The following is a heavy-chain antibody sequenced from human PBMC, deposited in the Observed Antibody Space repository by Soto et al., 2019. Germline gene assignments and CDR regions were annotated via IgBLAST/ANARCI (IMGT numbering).Heavy chain of an antibody. CDR3: ARVYCSGGSCYPRYYYYMDV. D-gene: IGHD2-15*01. J-gene: IGHJ6*03. Sequence: QVQLQESGPGLVKPSGTLSLTCAVSSGSISSSNWWRWVRQPPGKGLEWIGEIYHSGSTNYNPSLESRVTISVDKSKNQFSLKLSSVTAADTAVYYCARVYCSGGSCYPRYYYYMDVWGKGTTVTVSS. CDR2: IYHSGST. CDR1: SGSISSSNW. V-gene: IGHV4-4*02.